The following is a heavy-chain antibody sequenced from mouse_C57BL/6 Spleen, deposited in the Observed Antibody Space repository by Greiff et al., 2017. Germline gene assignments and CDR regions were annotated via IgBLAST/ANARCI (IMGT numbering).Heavy chain of an antibody. CDR3: ARYVNGYPFDY. D-gene: IGHD2-2*01. Sequence: QVQLQQPGAELVRPGSSVKLSCKASGYTFTSYWMHWVKQRPIQGLEWIGNIDPSDSETHYNQKFKDKATLTVDKSSSTAYMQLSSLTSEDSAVYYCARYVNGYPFDYWGQGTTLTVSS. CDR1: GYTFTSYW. J-gene: IGHJ2*01. V-gene: IGHV1-52*01. CDR2: IDPSDSET.